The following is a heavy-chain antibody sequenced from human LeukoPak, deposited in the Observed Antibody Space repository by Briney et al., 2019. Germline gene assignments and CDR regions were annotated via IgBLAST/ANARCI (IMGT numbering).Heavy chain of an antibody. CDR3: ARGDEQWLVAY. V-gene: IGHV3-30-3*01. D-gene: IGHD6-19*01. Sequence: GRSLRLSCAASGFTFSSYAMHWVRQAPGKGLEWVAVISYDGSNKYYADSVKGRFTISRDNSKNTLYLQMNSLRAEDTAVYYCARGDEQWLVAYWGQGTLVTVSS. CDR2: ISYDGSNK. J-gene: IGHJ4*02. CDR1: GFTFSSYA.